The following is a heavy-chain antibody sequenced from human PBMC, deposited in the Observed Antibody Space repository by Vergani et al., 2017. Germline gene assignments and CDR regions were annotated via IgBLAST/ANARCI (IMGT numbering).Heavy chain of an antibody. Sequence: QVQLQESGPGLVKPSETLSLTCTVSGGSISSYYWSWIRQPPGKGLERIGYIYYSGSTNYNPSLKSRVTISVETSKNQFSLKLSSVTAPDTAGYYCARGYDSYGYWRSPTIYYFDYWGQGTLVTVSS. CDR2: IYYSGST. CDR1: GGSISSYY. J-gene: IGHJ4*02. V-gene: IGHV4-59*01. D-gene: IGHD5-18*01. CDR3: ARGYDSYGYWRSPTIYYFDY.